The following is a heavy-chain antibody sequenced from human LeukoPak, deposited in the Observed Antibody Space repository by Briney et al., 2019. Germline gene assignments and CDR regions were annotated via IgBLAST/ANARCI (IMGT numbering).Heavy chain of an antibody. CDR2: ISAYNGNT. CDR1: GYTFTSYG. Sequence: ASVKVSCKSSGYTFTSYGISWVRQAPGQGHEWMGWISAYNGNTNYAQKLQGRVTMTTDTSTSTAYMELRSLRSDDTAVYYCARSLGPYYYYGMDVWGKGTTVTVSS. V-gene: IGHV1-18*04. CDR3: ARSLGPYYYYGMDV. J-gene: IGHJ6*04.